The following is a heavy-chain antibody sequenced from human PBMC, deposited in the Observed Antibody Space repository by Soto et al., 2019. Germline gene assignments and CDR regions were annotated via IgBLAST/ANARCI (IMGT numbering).Heavy chain of an antibody. CDR2: ISYDGSNK. J-gene: IGHJ6*02. CDR3: ARVREYCSSTTCYSGYYGMDV. Sequence: QVQLVESGGGVVHPGRSLRLSCTASGSSFSSYTMHWVRQAPGKGLEWVAVISYDGSNKDYADSVKGRFTISRDNSMKTLYLQMNPLRAEDTAVYYCARVREYCSSTTCYSGYYGMDVWGQGTTVTVSS. V-gene: IGHV3-30-3*01. CDR1: GSSFSSYT. D-gene: IGHD2-2*01.